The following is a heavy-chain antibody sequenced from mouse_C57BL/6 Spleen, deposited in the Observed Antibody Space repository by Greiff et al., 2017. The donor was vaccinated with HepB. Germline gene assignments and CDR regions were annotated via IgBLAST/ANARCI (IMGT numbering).Heavy chain of an antibody. J-gene: IGHJ1*03. Sequence: EVKLQESVAELVRPGASVKLSCTASGFNIKNTYMHWVKQRPEQGLEWIGRIDPANGNTKYAPKFQGKATITADTSSNTAYLQLSSLTSEDTAIYYCARSSYYGSSYLYWYFDVWGTGTTVTVSS. CDR3: ARSSYYGSSYLYWYFDV. CDR2: IDPANGNT. CDR1: GFNIKNTY. V-gene: IGHV14-3*01. D-gene: IGHD1-1*01.